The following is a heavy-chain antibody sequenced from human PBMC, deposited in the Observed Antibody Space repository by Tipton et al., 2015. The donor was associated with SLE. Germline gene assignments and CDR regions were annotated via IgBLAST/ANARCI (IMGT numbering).Heavy chain of an antibody. D-gene: IGHD6-13*01. V-gene: IGHV5-51*03. CDR1: GYSFTSYW. CDR2: IYPGDSDT. Sequence: QSGAEVKKPGESLRISCKGSGYSFTSYWIGWVRQMPGKGLEWMGIIYPGDSDTRYSPSFQGQVTISADKSISTAYLQWSSLKASDTAIYYYARRPPGRSTHSSFDYWGQGALVTVSS. J-gene: IGHJ4*02. CDR3: ARRPPGRSTHSSFDY.